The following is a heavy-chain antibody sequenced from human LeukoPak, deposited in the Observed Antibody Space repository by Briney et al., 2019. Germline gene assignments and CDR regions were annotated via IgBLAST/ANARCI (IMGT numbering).Heavy chain of an antibody. J-gene: IGHJ4*02. Sequence: SETLSLTCTVSGGSISSSSYYWSWIRQPPGKGLEWIGYMYDSGSTNYNPSLKSRVTISLDTSKNQFSLRLSSVTAADTAVYYCARDTSGYYGRYESWGQGILVTVSS. CDR3: ARDTSGYYGRYES. V-gene: IGHV4-61*01. D-gene: IGHD3-3*01. CDR1: GGSISSSSYY. CDR2: MYDSGST.